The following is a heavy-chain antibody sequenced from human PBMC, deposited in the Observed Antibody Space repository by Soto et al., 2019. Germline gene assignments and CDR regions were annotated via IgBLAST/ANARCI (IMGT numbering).Heavy chain of an antibody. CDR2: IYYSGST. V-gene: IGHV4-39*01. CDR3: ASCLITFGAVIIPPPTVGYGKDV. J-gene: IGHJ6*02. CDR1: GGSISSSSYY. Sequence: SENPSLTCTVSGGSISSSSYYWGGIRQPPGKGLEWIGSIYYSGSTYYNPSLKSRVTISVDTSKNQFSLKLSSVTAADTAVYYCASCLITFGAVIIPPPTVGYGKDVCGQATTVTVSS. D-gene: IGHD3-16*02.